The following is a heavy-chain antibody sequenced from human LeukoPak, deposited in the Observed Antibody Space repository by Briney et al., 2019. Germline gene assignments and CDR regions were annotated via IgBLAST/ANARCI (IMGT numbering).Heavy chain of an antibody. CDR2: IWHDGSIK. V-gene: IGHV3-33*01. CDR3: AREESGSLDF. Sequence: GGSLRLSCAASGFTFSRYDMHWVRQAPGKGLEWVGIIWHDGSIKYYGDYVRGRFSISRDISKNTLYLEMNSLRAYDTAMYYCAREESGSLDFWGQGTLATVSS. CDR1: GFTFSRYD. J-gene: IGHJ4*02. D-gene: IGHD1-26*01.